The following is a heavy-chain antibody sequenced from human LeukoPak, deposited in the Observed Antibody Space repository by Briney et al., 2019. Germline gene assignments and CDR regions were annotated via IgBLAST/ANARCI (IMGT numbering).Heavy chain of an antibody. J-gene: IGHJ5*02. CDR3: ARDKLQWLVSP. Sequence: GGSLRLSCAASGFTFSSYSMNWVRQAPGKGLEWVSSISSSSSYIYYADSVKGRFTISRDNAKNSLYLQMNSPRAEDTAVYYCARDKLQWLVSPWGQGTLVTVSS. CDR1: GFTFSSYS. CDR2: ISSSSSYI. D-gene: IGHD6-19*01. V-gene: IGHV3-21*01.